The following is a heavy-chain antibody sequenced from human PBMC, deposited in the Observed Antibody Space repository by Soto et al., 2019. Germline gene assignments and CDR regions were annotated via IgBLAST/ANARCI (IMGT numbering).Heavy chain of an antibody. CDR1: GSTFSSYA. CDR2: IIPIFGTA. CDR3: ARREEQWLDYYYGMDV. V-gene: IGHV1-69*06. Sequence: SVKVSCKASGSTFSSYAISWVRQAPGQGLEWMGGIIPIFGTANYAQKFQGRVTITADKSTSTAYMELSSLRSEDTAVYYCARREEQWLDYYYGMDVWGQGTTVTVSS. J-gene: IGHJ6*02. D-gene: IGHD6-19*01.